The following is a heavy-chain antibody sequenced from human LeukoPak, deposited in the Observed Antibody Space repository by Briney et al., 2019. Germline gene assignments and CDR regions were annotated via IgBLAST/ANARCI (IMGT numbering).Heavy chain of an antibody. J-gene: IGHJ6*03. CDR2: ISGSGAFT. Sequence: GGSLRLSCAASGFTFSSYAMGWVRQAPGKGLEWVSGISGSGAFTYYADSVKGRFTISRDNSYNTLYLQMNSLRVEDTAVYYCAKVGSGGYSYGADYYYDYMDVWGKGTTVTISS. CDR1: GFTFSSYA. CDR3: AKVGSGGYSYGADYYYDYMDV. D-gene: IGHD5-18*01. V-gene: IGHV3-23*01.